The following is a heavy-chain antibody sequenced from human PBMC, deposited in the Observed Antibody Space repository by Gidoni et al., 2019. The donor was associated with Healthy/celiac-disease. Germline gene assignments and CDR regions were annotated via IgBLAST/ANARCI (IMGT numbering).Heavy chain of an antibody. CDR1: GFTFSSYG. CDR2: ISYDGSNK. Sequence: QVQLVESGGGVVQPGRSVRLSCAASGFTFSSYGRHWVRQAPGKGLEWVAVISYDGSNKYYADSVKGRFTISRDNSKNTLYLQMNSLRAEDTAVYYCAKCRGLRGYSYGPDAFDIWGQGTMVTVSS. J-gene: IGHJ3*02. V-gene: IGHV3-30*18. D-gene: IGHD5-18*01. CDR3: AKCRGLRGYSYGPDAFDI.